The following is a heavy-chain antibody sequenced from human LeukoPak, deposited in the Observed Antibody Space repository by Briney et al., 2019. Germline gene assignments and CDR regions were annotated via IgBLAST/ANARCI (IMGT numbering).Heavy chain of an antibody. D-gene: IGHD1-26*01. CDR1: GYTFTSYG. Sequence: AASVKVSCKASGYTFTSYGISWVRQAPGQGLEWMGWISAYNGNTNYAQKLQGRVTMTTDTSTSTAYMELRSLRSDDTAVYYCASRVRSSGSAWYFDLWGRGTLVTVSS. J-gene: IGHJ2*01. V-gene: IGHV1-18*01. CDR2: ISAYNGNT. CDR3: ASRVRSSGSAWYFDL.